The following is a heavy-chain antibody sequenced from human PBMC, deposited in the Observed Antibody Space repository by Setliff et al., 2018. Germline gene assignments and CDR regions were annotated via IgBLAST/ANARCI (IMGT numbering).Heavy chain of an antibody. CDR1: GGSISSSTDY. V-gene: IGHV4-39*07. D-gene: IGHD3-22*01. J-gene: IGHJ3*02. CDR3: ARGKIRITMIVVPTGGAFDI. Sequence: PSETLSLTCSVSGGSISSSTDYWGWIRQPPGKGLEWIGNIHYSGSTYYNPSLKSRVTISVDTSKNQFSLKLSSVTAADTAVYYCARGKIRITMIVVPTGGAFDIWGQGTMVTVSS. CDR2: IHYSGST.